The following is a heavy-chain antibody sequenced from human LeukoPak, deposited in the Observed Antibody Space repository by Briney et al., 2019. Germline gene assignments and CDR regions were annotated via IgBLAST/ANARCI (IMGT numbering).Heavy chain of an antibody. V-gene: IGHV1-2*02. D-gene: IGHD6-19*01. CDR3: ARVGSSGWYHWFDP. Sequence: VASVKVSCKASGYTFTGYYMHWVRQAPGQGLEWMGWINPNSGVTGSAQKFQGRVTMTRDKSISTVSMELSTLTSEATAVYFCARVGSSGWYHWFDPWGQGTLVTVSS. J-gene: IGHJ5*02. CDR2: INPNSGVT. CDR1: GYTFTGYY.